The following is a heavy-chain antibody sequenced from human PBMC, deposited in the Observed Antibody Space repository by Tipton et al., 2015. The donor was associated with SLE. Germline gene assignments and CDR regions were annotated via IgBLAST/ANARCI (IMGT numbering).Heavy chain of an antibody. D-gene: IGHD4-11*01. J-gene: IGHJ5*02. CDR1: GASINSGDYY. CDR3: ARHFVYSDP. V-gene: IGHV4-61*09. CDR2: IFTSGNI. Sequence: TLSLTCTVSGASINSGDYYWSWVRQPAGKGLEWIGHIFTSGNINYNSSLKYRVSVSLDTSKSQLSLKLNSVTAADTAVYYCARHFVYSDPGGQGTLVTDSS.